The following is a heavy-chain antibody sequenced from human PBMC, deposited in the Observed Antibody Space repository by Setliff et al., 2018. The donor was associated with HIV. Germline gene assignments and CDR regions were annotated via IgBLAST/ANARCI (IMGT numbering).Heavy chain of an antibody. CDR3: ARSPGVDTNMAFDL. CDR1: GGSISGYY. J-gene: IGHJ4*01. Sequence: SETLSLTCTVSGGSISGYYWSWIRQPPGKGLEWIGYIYYSGSAEYNPSLKSRVTMSVDASKSQVSLRLTSVTAADAAVYFCARSPGVDTNMAFDLWGQGSLVTVSS. V-gene: IGHV4-59*01. CDR2: IYYSGSA. D-gene: IGHD5-18*01.